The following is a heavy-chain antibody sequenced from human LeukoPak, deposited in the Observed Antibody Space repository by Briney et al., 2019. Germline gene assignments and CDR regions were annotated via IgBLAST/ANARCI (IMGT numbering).Heavy chain of an antibody. CDR3: TRVGYIDEGIDY. J-gene: IGHJ4*02. D-gene: IGHD5-24*01. CDR1: GFTFSSYT. Sequence: GRSLRLSCAASGFTFSSYTMHWVRQAPGKGLEWVAIKSYDGSNKYYADSVKGRFTISRDNSKNTLYLQMNSLRAEDTAIYYCTRVGYIDEGIDYWGQGTLVTVSS. V-gene: IGHV3-30-3*01. CDR2: KSYDGSNK.